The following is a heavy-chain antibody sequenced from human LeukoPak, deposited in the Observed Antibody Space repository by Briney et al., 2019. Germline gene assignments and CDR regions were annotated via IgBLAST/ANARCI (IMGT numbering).Heavy chain of an antibody. CDR1: GFTFSSHW. CDR3: AVIRVSGYETFYFDS. D-gene: IGHD5-12*01. V-gene: IGHV3-7*01. Sequence: PGGSLRLSCAASGFTFSSHWMSWVRQAPGKGLEWVANIKQDGSGKYYVDSVKGRFTISRDNAKNSLYLQMNSLRAEDTAVYYCAVIRVSGYETFYFDSWGQGTLVTVSS. CDR2: IKQDGSGK. J-gene: IGHJ4*02.